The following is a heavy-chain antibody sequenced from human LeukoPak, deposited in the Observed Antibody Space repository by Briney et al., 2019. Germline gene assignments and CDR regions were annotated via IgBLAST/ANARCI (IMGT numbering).Heavy chain of an antibody. CDR1: GYTFTSYD. D-gene: IGHD2-2*01. V-gene: IGHV1-8*01. Sequence: ASVKVSGKASGYTFTSYDINWVRQATGQGLEWMGWMNPNSGNTGYAQKFQGRVTMTRNTSISTAYMELSSLRSEDTAVYYCARGLRYCSSTSCYHFDYWGQGTLVTVSS. CDR2: MNPNSGNT. CDR3: ARGLRYCSSTSCYHFDY. J-gene: IGHJ4*02.